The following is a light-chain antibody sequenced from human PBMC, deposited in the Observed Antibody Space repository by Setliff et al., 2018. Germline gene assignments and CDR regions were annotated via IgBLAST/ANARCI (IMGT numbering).Light chain of an antibody. Sequence: QSALTQPASVSGSPGQSITFPCTGTSSDVGYYNYVSWYQQHPGKAPKLMIYDVSNRPSGVSNRFSGSKSGNTASLTISGLQAEDEADYYCNSYTSSSTLVFGGGTKVTVL. V-gene: IGLV2-14*03. CDR3: NSYTSSSTLV. CDR2: DVS. CDR1: SSDVGYYNY. J-gene: IGLJ3*02.